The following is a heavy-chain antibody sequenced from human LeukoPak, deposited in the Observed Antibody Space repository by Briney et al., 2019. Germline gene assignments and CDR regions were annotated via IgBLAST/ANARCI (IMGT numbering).Heavy chain of an antibody. J-gene: IGHJ4*02. D-gene: IGHD2-15*01. CDR2: ISGSGGST. Sequence: PGGSLRLSCAASGFTFSSYAMSWVRQAPGKGLDWVSAISGSGGSTYYADSVKGRFTISRDNSKNTLYLQMNSLRAEDTAVYYCAPYCSGGSCYGVDYWGQGTLVTVSS. CDR3: APYCSGGSCYGVDY. CDR1: GFTFSSYA. V-gene: IGHV3-23*01.